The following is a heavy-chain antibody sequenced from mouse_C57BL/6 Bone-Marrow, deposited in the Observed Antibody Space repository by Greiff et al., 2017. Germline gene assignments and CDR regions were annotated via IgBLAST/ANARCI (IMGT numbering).Heavy chain of an antibody. D-gene: IGHD2-4*01. CDR1: GYTFTSYG. J-gene: IGHJ2*01. V-gene: IGHV1-81*01. CDR3: ARRRVYYDYSYFDY. CDR2: IYPRSGNT. Sequence: VQLQQSGAELARPGASVKLSCKASGYTFTSYGISWVKQRTGQGLEWIGEIYPRSGNTYYNEKFKGKATLTADKSSSTAYMELRSLTAEDSAVYVCARRRVYYDYSYFDYWGQGTTLTVSA.